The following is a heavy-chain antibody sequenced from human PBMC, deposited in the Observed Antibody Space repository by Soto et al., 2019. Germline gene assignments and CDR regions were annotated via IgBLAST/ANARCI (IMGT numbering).Heavy chain of an antibody. CDR3: ARNGGDYYGSGYYFDY. CDR1: GGSISSGGYS. Sequence: SETLSLTCAVSGGSISSGGYSWSWIRQPPGKGLEWIGYIYHSGSTYYNPSLKSRVTISVDRSKNQFSLKLSSVTAADTAVYYCARNGGDYYGSGYYFDYWGQGTLVTVYS. V-gene: IGHV4-30-2*01. CDR2: IYHSGST. J-gene: IGHJ4*02. D-gene: IGHD3-10*01.